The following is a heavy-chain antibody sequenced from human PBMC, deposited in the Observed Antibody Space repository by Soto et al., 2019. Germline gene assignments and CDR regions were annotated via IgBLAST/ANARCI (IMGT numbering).Heavy chain of an antibody. CDR3: APWFGAFDY. J-gene: IGHJ4*02. D-gene: IGHD3-10*01. CDR2: ISYDGSNN. Sequence: QVQLVESGGGVVQPGRSLRLSCAASGFTFSSYGMHWVRQAPGKGLEWVAVISYDGSNNYYADSVKGRFTISRDNYKNTLDLQMNSLRAEDTAVYYCAPWFGAFDYWGQGTLVTVSS. V-gene: IGHV3-30*03. CDR1: GFTFSSYG.